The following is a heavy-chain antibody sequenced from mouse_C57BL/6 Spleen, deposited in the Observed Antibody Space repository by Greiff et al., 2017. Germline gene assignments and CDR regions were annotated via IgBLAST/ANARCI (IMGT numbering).Heavy chain of an antibody. J-gene: IGHJ2*01. CDR2: ISSGRSTI. D-gene: IGHD3-2*02. CDR3: ARQRELGAQATNYVDY. Sequence: EVQGVASGGGLVKPGGSLKLSCAASGFTFSDYGMHWVRQAPEKGLEWVAYISSGRSTIYYADTVKGRFTISRDNAKNTLFLQRTSLRSEDTAMYYGARQRELGAQATNYVDYWGQGTTLTVSS. CDR1: GFTFSDYG. V-gene: IGHV5-17*01.